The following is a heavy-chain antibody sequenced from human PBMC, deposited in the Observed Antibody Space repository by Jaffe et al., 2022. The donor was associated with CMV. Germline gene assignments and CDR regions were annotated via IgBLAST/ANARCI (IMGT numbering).Heavy chain of an antibody. V-gene: IGHV5-10-1*03. Sequence: EVQLVQSGAEVKKPGESLRISCKGSGYSFTSYWISWVRQMPGKGLEWMGRIDPSDSYTNYSPSFQGHVTISADKSISTAYLQWSSLKASDTAMYYCARRRYCSSTSCYHQPFDYWGQGTLVTVSS. D-gene: IGHD2-2*01. CDR3: ARRRYCSSTSCYHQPFDY. J-gene: IGHJ4*02. CDR1: GYSFTSYW. CDR2: IDPSDSYT.